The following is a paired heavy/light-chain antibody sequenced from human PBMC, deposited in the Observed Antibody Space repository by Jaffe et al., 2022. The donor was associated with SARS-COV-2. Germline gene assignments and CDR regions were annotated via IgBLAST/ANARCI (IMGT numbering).Light chain of an antibody. V-gene: IGKV1-5*03. CDR3: QQHGSYPIT. CDR1: QTISNW. J-gene: IGKJ5*01. CDR2: GAS. Sequence: IQMTQSPSTLSASVGDRVTITCRASQTISNWVAWYQQTPGKAPKVLISGASRLESGVPSRFSGSGSGTEFTLTISSLQPDDFATYYCQQHGSYPITFGQGTRLEIK.
Heavy chain of an antibody. CDR3: ARYTIAATVTDY. V-gene: IGHV3-7*01. Sequence: EVHLVESGGGLVQPGGSLRLSCAASGFTFSSHWMSWVRQAPGKGLDWVANIKGDGSEKKYVDSVEGRFTISRDNAENSLYLQMNSLRAEDTALYFCARYTIAATVTDYWGQGTLVTVSS. CDR1: GFTFSSHW. D-gene: IGHD6-13*01. J-gene: IGHJ4*02. CDR2: IKGDGSEK.